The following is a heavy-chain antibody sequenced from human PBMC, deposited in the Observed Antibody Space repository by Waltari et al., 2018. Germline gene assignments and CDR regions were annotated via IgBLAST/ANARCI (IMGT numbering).Heavy chain of an antibody. CDR1: GFTFSSYW. J-gene: IGHJ4*02. CDR3: ESQITAAGY. D-gene: IGHD6-13*01. Sequence: EVQLVESGGGLVQPGGSLRLSCAASGFTFSSYWMHGVRQAPGKGLVWVSHIKSDGSSTNYADSVKGRFTISRDNAKNTLYLQMNSLRAEDTAVYYCESQITAAGYWGQGTLVTVSS. V-gene: IGHV3-74*01. CDR2: IKSDGSST.